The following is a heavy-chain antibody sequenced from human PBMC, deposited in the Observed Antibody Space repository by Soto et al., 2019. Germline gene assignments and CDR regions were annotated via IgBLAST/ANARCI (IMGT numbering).Heavy chain of an antibody. CDR1: GFTFSDYY. J-gene: IGHJ3*02. CDR3: ARETITGAFDI. CDR2: SSTTGGTI. Sequence: QVQLVESGGGLIKPGGSLRLSCTASGFTFSDYYMSWIRQAPGKGLEWVSYSSTTGGTIYYAASVKGRFTISRDNAKSVLYLQMNSLRAEDTAMYYCARETITGAFDIWGQGTMVTVS. V-gene: IGHV3-11*01. D-gene: IGHD3-16*01.